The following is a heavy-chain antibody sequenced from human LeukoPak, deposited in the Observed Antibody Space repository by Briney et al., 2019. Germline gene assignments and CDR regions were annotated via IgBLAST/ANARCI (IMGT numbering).Heavy chain of an antibody. J-gene: IGHJ4*02. CDR3: ARHVPHRSGYSSGWAFDY. CDR2: IYHSGST. V-gene: IGHV4-59*08. D-gene: IGHD6-19*01. Sequence: SETLCLTCSVSGGSISSDYWSWIRQPPGKGLEWIEYIYHSGSTNYNPSLKSRVTISVDTSKNQFSLKLSSVTAADTAVYYCARHVPHRSGYSSGWAFDYWGQGTLVTVSS. CDR1: GGSISSDY.